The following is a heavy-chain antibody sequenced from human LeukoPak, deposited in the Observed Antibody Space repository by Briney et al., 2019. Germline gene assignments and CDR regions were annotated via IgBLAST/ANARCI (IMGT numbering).Heavy chain of an antibody. CDR1: GFTFDDYA. Sequence: GGSLRLSCAASGFTFDDYAMHWVRQAPGKGLEWVSGISWNSGSIGYADSVKARFTISRDNAKNSLYLQMNSLRAEDTAVYYCARGGTYYDILTGAGFDPWGQGTLVTVSS. CDR2: ISWNSGSI. CDR3: ARGGTYYDILTGAGFDP. J-gene: IGHJ5*02. V-gene: IGHV3-9*01. D-gene: IGHD3-9*01.